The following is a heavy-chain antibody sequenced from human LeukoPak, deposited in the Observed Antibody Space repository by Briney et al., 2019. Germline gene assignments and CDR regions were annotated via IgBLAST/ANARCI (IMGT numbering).Heavy chain of an antibody. D-gene: IGHD5-24*01. V-gene: IGHV1-46*01. CDR1: TYIFTSYY. CDR3: AREGDGYKKFDY. Sequence: GASVKVSCMASTYIFTSYYIHWVRQAPGQGLKWMGLINPTDDSTSYAQKFRGRVSVTRDTSTSTVYMELSSLRSEDTAVYYCAREGDGYKKFDYWAQGILVTVSS. J-gene: IGHJ4*02. CDR2: INPTDDST.